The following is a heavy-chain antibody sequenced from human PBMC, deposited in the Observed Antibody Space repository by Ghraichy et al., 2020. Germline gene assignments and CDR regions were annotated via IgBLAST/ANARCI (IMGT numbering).Heavy chain of an antibody. D-gene: IGHD2-15*01. CDR3: AREICSGGSCHIDY. CDR2: NYYSGST. J-gene: IGHJ4*02. Sequence: SQTLSLTCTVSGGSVSSGSYYWSWIRQPPGKGLEWIGYNYYSGSTNYNPSLKSRVTISVATSKNQFSLKLSSVTAADTAVYYCAREICSGGSCHIDYWGQGTLVTVSS. V-gene: IGHV4-61*01. CDR1: GGSVSSGSYY.